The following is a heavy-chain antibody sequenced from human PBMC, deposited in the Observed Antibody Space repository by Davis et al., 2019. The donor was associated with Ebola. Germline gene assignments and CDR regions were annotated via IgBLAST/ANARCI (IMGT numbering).Heavy chain of an antibody. Sequence: GESLKISCAASGFTFSSYSMNWVRQAPGKGLEWVSAISGSGGSTYYADSVKGRFTISRDNSKNTLYLQMNSLRAEDTAVYYCAKDSVVVTATNDYWGQGTLVTVSS. CDR2: ISGSGGST. J-gene: IGHJ4*02. CDR3: AKDSVVVTATNDY. V-gene: IGHV3-23*01. CDR1: GFTFSSYS. D-gene: IGHD2-21*02.